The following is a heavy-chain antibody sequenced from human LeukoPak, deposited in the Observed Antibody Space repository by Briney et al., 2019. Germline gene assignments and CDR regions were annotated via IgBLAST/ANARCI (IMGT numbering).Heavy chain of an antibody. CDR2: IYTSGST. J-gene: IGHJ3*02. V-gene: IGHV4-4*07. Sequence: SETLSLTCTASGGSISSYYWSWIRQPAGKGLEWIGRIYTSGSTNYNPSLKSRVTMSVDTSKNQFSLKLSSVTAADTAVYYCARGGNYFDWLRGAFDIWGQGTMVTVSS. D-gene: IGHD3-9*01. CDR3: ARGGNYFDWLRGAFDI. CDR1: GGSISSYY.